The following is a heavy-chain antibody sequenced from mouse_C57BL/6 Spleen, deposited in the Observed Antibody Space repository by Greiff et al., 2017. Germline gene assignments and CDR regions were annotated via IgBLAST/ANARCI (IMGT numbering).Heavy chain of an antibody. CDR2: IYPSDSET. J-gene: IGHJ3*01. D-gene: IGHD2-4*01. V-gene: IGHV1-61*01. Sequence: QVQLQQPGAELVRPGSSVKLSCKASGYTFTSYWMDWVKQRPGQGLEWIGNIYPSDSETHYNQKFKDKATLTVDKSSSTAYMQLSSLTSEDSAVYYGARKDYGGSWFAYWGQGALVTVSA. CDR1: GYTFTSYW. CDR3: ARKDYGGSWFAY.